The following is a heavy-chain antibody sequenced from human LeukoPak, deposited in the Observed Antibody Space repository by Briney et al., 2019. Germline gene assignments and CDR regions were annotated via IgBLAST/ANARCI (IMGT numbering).Heavy chain of an antibody. CDR3: ARDSSGWENWFDP. CDR2: INPNSGGT. CDR1: GYTFTSYA. Sequence: ASVKVSCKASGYTFTSYAMNWVRQAPGQGLEWMGWINPNSGGTNYAQKFQGRVTMTRDTSISTAYMELSRLRSDDTAVYYCARDSSGWENWFDPWGQGTLVTVSS. J-gene: IGHJ5*02. D-gene: IGHD6-19*01. V-gene: IGHV1-2*02.